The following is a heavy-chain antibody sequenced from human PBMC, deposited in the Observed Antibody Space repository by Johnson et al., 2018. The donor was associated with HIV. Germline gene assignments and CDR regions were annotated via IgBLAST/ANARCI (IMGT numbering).Heavy chain of an antibody. CDR1: GFIFSSYW. CDR3: ARDRRNRQWQRLDAFDI. Sequence: VQLVESGGGVVQPGRSLRLSCAASGFIFSSYWMHWVRQAPGKGLVWVSRINSDGSSTTYADSVKGRFTISRDNAKNSLHLQMNSLRAEDTAFYYCARDRRNRQWQRLDAFDIWGQGTMVTVSA. V-gene: IGHV3-74*01. J-gene: IGHJ3*02. CDR2: INSDGSST. D-gene: IGHD6-19*01.